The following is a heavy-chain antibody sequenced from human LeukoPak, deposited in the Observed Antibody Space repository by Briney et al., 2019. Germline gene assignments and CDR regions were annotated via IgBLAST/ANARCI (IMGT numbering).Heavy chain of an antibody. V-gene: IGHV3-7*01. CDR1: GFRFSCPR. J-gene: IGHJ4*02. CDR2: LHPDGSSK. Sequence: GGSLRHSCAASGFRFSCPRLMYVREAPGKRLEEVADLHPDGSSKTYYVDSVKGRFTVSRDNAKNVGYLEMNNLRVEDTAIYYCARDPHYGSLDYWGQGIRVTVSS. CDR3: ARDPHYGSLDY. D-gene: IGHD4-17*01.